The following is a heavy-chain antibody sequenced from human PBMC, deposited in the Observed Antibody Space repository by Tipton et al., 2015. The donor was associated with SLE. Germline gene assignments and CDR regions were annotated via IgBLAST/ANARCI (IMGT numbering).Heavy chain of an antibody. J-gene: IGHJ5*02. D-gene: IGHD2-15*01. CDR3: ARWWGGWFDP. V-gene: IGHV3-48*03. Sequence: SLRLSCAASGFTFSNYEMNWVRQAPGKGLEWVSYISSSGTTIYYADSVKGRFTISRDNSKNTLYVQMNSLNSEDTAVYYCARWWGGWFDPWGQGTLVTVSS. CDR1: GFTFSNYE. CDR2: ISSSGTTI.